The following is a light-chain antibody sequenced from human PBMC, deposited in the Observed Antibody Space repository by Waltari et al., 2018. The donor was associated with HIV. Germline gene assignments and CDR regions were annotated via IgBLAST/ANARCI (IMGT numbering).Light chain of an antibody. J-gene: IGKJ2*01. V-gene: IGKV3-15*01. CDR2: SAS. Sequence: EIVMTQSPATLSVSPGERAILSCRASQSVSSNLAWYQQKLGQAPRLLIYSASTRATGVPARFSGSGSGTDFTLTISSLQSEDFAVYHCQQYNNWPPYTFGQGTRLEIK. CDR3: QQYNNWPPYT. CDR1: QSVSSN.